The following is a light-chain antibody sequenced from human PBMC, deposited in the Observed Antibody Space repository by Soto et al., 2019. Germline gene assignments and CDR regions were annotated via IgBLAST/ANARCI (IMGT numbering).Light chain of an antibody. J-gene: IGKJ1*01. Sequence: DIQMTQSPSTLSASVGDRVTITCRASQSISSWLAWYQQKPGKAPKLLIYKASSLESGVPSRFSGSGSGTESTLTISGLQPDDFATYYCQQYNSYPWTFGQGTKVDIK. CDR1: QSISSW. V-gene: IGKV1-5*03. CDR3: QQYNSYPWT. CDR2: KAS.